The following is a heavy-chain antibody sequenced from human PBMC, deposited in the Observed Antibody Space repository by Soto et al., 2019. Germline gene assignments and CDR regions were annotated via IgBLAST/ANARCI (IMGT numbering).Heavy chain of an antibody. CDR1: GFTFSGAW. J-gene: IGHJ4*02. D-gene: IGHD3-9*01. CDR3: VTDVPNDIYPYDY. CDR2: IKSKADGETT. V-gene: IGHV3-15*01. Sequence: GGFLGLSCAASGFTFSGAWKTWGRPAPGKGLEWVGLIKSKADGETTHYAAPVEGRFTISRDDSKSTLSLQMNSLKVEDTAVYYCVTDVPNDIYPYDYWGQGTLVTVSS.